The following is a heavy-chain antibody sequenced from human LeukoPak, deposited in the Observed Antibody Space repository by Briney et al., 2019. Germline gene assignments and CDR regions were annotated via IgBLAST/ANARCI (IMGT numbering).Heavy chain of an antibody. CDR2: ISSSSSYI. CDR1: GFTFSSYS. J-gene: IGHJ4*02. Sequence: GGSLRLSCAASGFTFSSYSMNWVRQAPGKGLGWVSSISSSSSYIYYADSVKGRFTISRDNAKNSLYLQMNSLRAEDTAVYYCARAGYYGSGSGYYFDYWGQGTLVTVSS. D-gene: IGHD3-10*01. V-gene: IGHV3-21*01. CDR3: ARAGYYGSGSGYYFDY.